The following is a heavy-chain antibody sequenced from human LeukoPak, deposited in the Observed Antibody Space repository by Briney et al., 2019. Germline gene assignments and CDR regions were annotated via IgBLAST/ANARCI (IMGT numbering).Heavy chain of an antibody. CDR3: ARDLKSGSSGYYFGERETINAFDI. V-gene: IGHV4-31*03. CDR1: GGSISSGGYY. D-gene: IGHD3-22*01. J-gene: IGHJ3*02. CDR2: IYYSGST. Sequence: PSQTLSLTCTVSGGSISSGGYYWSWIRQHPGEGLEWIGYIYYSGSTYYNPSLKSRVTISVDTSKNQFSLKLSSVTAADTAVYYCARDLKSGSSGYYFGERETINAFDIWGQGTMVTVSS.